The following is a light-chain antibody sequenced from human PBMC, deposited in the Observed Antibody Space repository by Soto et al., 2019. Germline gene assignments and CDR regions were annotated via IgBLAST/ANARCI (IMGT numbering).Light chain of an antibody. CDR2: SAS. CDR1: QSGTGTY. Sequence: EIVLTQSPGTVSVSPGDRATLSCRASQSGTGTYLAWYQQKSGQPPRLLIDSASSRANGVPGRFTGGGSGTDFSLTIDNLEAEDFAVYYCHQYGSTPHTFGQGTKLEI. CDR3: HQYGSTPHT. V-gene: IGKV3-20*01. J-gene: IGKJ2*01.